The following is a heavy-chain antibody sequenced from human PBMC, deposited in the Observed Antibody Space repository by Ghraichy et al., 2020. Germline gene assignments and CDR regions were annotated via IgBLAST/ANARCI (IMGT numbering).Heavy chain of an antibody. CDR3: AAGPPNLSDCSSTSCYFAFDI. D-gene: IGHD2-2*01. J-gene: IGHJ3*02. CDR2: FDPEDGET. CDR1: GYSLTELS. Sequence: ASVKVSCKVSGYSLTELSMHWVRQAPGKGLEWMGGFDPEDGETINAQKFQGRVTMIEDTSTDTAYMDLSSLRSEDTAVYYCAAGPPNLSDCSSTSCYFAFDIWGQGTMVTVSS. V-gene: IGHV1-24*01.